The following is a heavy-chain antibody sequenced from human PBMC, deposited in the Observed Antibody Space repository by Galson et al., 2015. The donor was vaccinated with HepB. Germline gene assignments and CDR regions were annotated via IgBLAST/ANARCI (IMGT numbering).Heavy chain of an antibody. V-gene: IGHV3-64D*06. CDR3: VKWIRDTGYDSSGLETTLDY. J-gene: IGHJ4*02. Sequence: SLRLSCAASGFTFNIHAMHWVRQAPGKGLEYVSAITSNGGNTYYADSVKGRFTISRDNSKNTLYLQMSSLRAEDTAVYYCVKWIRDTGYDSSGLETTLDYWGQGTLVTVSS. CDR1: GFTFNIHA. D-gene: IGHD5-12*01. CDR2: ITSNGGNT.